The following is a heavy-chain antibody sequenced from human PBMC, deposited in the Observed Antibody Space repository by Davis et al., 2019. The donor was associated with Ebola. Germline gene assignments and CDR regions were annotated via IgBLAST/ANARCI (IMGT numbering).Heavy chain of an antibody. V-gene: IGHV3-30*04. CDR1: GLTFSRYP. CDR3: ASRGLMIRGAFDI. D-gene: IGHD3-16*01. J-gene: IGHJ3*02. CDR2: ISYHGYNS. Sequence: PGGSLRLSCEVSGLTFSRYPMHWVRQAPGKGLDWVATISYHGYNSYYADSVKGRFTISRDDSKNTVYLQMNSLRPEDTAVYYCASRGLMIRGAFDIWGQGTMVTVSS.